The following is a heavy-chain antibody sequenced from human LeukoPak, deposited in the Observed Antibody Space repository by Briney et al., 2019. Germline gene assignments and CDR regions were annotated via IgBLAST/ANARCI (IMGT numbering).Heavy chain of an antibody. CDR1: GFTFSNYG. CDR2: MSYDGSYK. Sequence: GGSLRLSCAASGFTFSNYGMHWVRQAPGKGLEWVAVMSYDGSYKYYADSVKGRFTISRDNSKNTLYLQMNSLTAEDTAVYYCARDGTVTAGPFGPWGGGTLATVSS. CDR3: ARDGTVTAGPFGP. J-gene: IGHJ5*02. V-gene: IGHV3-30*03. D-gene: IGHD4-17*01.